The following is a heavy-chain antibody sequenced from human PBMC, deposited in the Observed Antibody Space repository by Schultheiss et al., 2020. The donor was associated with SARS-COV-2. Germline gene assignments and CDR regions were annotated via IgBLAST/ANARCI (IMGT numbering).Heavy chain of an antibody. J-gene: IGHJ6*02. CDR3: ARESDSSSWGDYYYYGMDV. CDR2: ISYDGSNK. D-gene: IGHD6-13*01. CDR1: GFTFSSYA. V-gene: IGHV3-30-3*01. Sequence: GESLKISCAASGFTFSSYAMHWVRQAPGKGLEWVAVISYDGSNKYYADSVKGRFTISRDNSKNTLYLQMNSLRAEDTAVYYCARESDSSSWGDYYYYGMDVWGQGTTVTVSS.